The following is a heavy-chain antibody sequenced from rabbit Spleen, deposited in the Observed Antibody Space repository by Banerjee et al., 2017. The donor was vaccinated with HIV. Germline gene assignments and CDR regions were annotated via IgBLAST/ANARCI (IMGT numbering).Heavy chain of an antibody. CDR1: GASFSNGYD. CDR3: ARDTSTSFSSYGMDL. CDR2: IYAGGGDYT. Sequence: VESGGGLVKPGSSLTLTCKASGASFSNGYDMCWVRQAPGKGLEWIACIYAGGGDYTSYASWAKGRFTISKASSTTVTLQMTSLTAADTATYFCARDTSTSFSSYGMDLWGPGTLVTVS. V-gene: IGHV1S40*01. D-gene: IGHD1-1*01. J-gene: IGHJ6*01.